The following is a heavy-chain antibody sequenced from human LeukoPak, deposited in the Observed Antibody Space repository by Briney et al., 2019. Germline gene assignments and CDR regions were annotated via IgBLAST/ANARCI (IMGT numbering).Heavy chain of an antibody. CDR3: ATPSGYYPFDY. V-gene: IGHV3-7*01. Sequence: PGGSLRLSCAASGFTFSTSWMSWVRQAPGKGLEWVANVSQDGSKKNYVDSLKGRSTISRDNAKNSLYLQMNSLRAEDTAVYYCATPSGYYPFDYCGQGTLVTVSS. CDR2: VSQDGSKK. CDR1: GFTFSTSW. J-gene: IGHJ4*02. D-gene: IGHD3-3*01.